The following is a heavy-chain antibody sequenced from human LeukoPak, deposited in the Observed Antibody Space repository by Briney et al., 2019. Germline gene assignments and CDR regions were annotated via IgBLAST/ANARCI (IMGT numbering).Heavy chain of an antibody. D-gene: IGHD5-12*01. Sequence: PGGSLRLSCAASGFTFSSYSMNWVRQAPGKGLEWVSYISSSSSTIYYADSVKDRFTISRDNAKNSLYLQMNSLRDEDTAVYYCAGEVATIKNYYYYMDVWGKGTTVTVSS. CDR2: ISSSSSTI. V-gene: IGHV3-48*02. CDR3: AGEVATIKNYYYYMDV. CDR1: GFTFSSYS. J-gene: IGHJ6*03.